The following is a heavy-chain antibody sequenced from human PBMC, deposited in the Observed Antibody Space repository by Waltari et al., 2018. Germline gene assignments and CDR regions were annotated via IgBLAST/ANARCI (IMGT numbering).Heavy chain of an antibody. CDR2: FNPRSGDK. D-gene: IGHD3-10*02. CDR1: GYIFTAYY. V-gene: IGHV1-2*02. J-gene: IGHJ4*02. CDR3: ARDRASLGHPMSREFDY. Sequence: QIQLVQSGAEVKKPGASVKVSCTPSGYIFTAYYVHWLRQAPGQGLEWMGKFNPRSGDKTYAQKFQDRVTLISDTSINTAYMELTRLTSDDTAVYYCARDRASLGHPMSREFDYWGRGTLVTVS.